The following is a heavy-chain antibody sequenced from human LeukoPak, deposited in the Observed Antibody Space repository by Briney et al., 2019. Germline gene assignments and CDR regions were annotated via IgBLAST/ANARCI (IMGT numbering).Heavy chain of an antibody. D-gene: IGHD2-2*01. J-gene: IGHJ6*02. CDR2: TYYRSKWYN. Sequence: SQTLSLTCAVSGDSVSSNSAAWNWIRQSPSRGLEWLGRTYYRSKWYNDYAVSVKSRITINPGTSKNQFSLQLNSVTPEDTAVYYCARAPDIVVVPAAMGYYYGMDVWGQGTTVTVSS. V-gene: IGHV6-1*01. CDR1: GDSVSSNSAA. CDR3: ARAPDIVVVPAAMGYYYGMDV.